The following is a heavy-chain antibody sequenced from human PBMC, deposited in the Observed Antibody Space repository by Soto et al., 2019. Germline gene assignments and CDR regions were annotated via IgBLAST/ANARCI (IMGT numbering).Heavy chain of an antibody. J-gene: IGHJ6*03. D-gene: IGHD2-15*01. Sequence: GGSLRLSCAASGFTFSSYAMSWVRQAPGKGLEWVSAISGSGGSTYYANSVKGRFTISRDNSKNTLYLQMNSLRAEDTAVYYCRGVVATTPVTYYYYYMDVWGKGTTVTVSS. CDR1: GFTFSSYA. CDR2: ISGSGGST. V-gene: IGHV3-23*01. CDR3: RGVVATTPVTYYYYYMDV.